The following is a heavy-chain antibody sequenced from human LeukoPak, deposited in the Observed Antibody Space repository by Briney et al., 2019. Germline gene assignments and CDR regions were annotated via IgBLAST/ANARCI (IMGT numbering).Heavy chain of an antibody. J-gene: IGHJ6*04. D-gene: IGHD2-2*02. CDR3: ARDLGYCASTSCYSLYGMDV. V-gene: IGHV3-48*03. Sequence: GGSLRLSCAASGFTFSSYEMNWVRQAPGKGLEWVSYISSSGSTIHYADSVKGRFTISRDDAKNSLYLQMNSLRAEDTAVYYCARDLGYCASTSCYSLYGMDVWGKGTTVTVSS. CDR1: GFTFSSYE. CDR2: ISSSGSTI.